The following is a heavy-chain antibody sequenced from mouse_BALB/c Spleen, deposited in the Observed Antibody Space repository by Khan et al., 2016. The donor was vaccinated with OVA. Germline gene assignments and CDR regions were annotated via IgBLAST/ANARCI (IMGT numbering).Heavy chain of an antibody. V-gene: IGHV1S81*02. CDR3: TRGGYGSPFAY. J-gene: IGHJ3*01. CDR2: INPSNGGT. Sequence: QVQLKQSGAELVKPGASVKLSCKASGYTFTSYYMYWVKQRPGQGLEWIGEINPSNGGTNVNEKFKSKATLTVDKSSSTAYMEVSSLTSEDSAVNYCTRGGYGSPFAYWGQGTLVTVSA. CDR1: GYTFTSYY. D-gene: IGHD1-1*01.